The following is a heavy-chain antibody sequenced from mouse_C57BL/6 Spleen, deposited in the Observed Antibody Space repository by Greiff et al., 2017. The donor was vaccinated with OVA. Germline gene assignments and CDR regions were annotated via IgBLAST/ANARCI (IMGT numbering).Heavy chain of an antibody. J-gene: IGHJ4*01. D-gene: IGHD2-5*01. CDR3: TRGRGLYYSNFDYYAMDY. Sequence: QVQLQQSGAELVRPGASVTLSCKASGYTFTDYEMHWVKQTPVHGLEWIGAIDPETGGTAYNQKFKGKAILTADKSSSTAYMELRSLTSEDSAVYYCTRGRGLYYSNFDYYAMDYWGQGTSVTVSS. V-gene: IGHV1-15*01. CDR1: GYTFTDYE. CDR2: IDPETGGT.